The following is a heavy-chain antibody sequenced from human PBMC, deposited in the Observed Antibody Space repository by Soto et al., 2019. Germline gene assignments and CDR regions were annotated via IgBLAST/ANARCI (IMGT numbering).Heavy chain of an antibody. CDR3: ARDHRVCSSTSCLLISNYYGMYV. J-gene: IGHJ6*02. CDR1: GGTFSSYA. CDR2: IIPIFGTA. V-gene: IGHV1-69*01. Sequence: QVQLVQSGAEVKKPGSSVKVSCKASGGTFSSYAISWVRQAPGHGLEWMGGIIPIFGTANYAQKFQGRVTITADESTSSAYMEMSSLRSEDIDVYYWARDHRVCSSTSCLLISNYYGMYVWCQGTTVTVAS. D-gene: IGHD2-2*01.